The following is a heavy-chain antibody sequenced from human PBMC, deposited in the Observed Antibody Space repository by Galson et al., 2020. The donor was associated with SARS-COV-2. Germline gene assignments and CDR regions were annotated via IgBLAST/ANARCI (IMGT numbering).Heavy chain of an antibody. D-gene: IGHD4-17*01. CDR2: IYTSGNT. V-gene: IGHV4-39*07. Sequence: SEPLSLTCHVSGGSIRTGDSYWGWIRQPPGKGLEWIASIYTSGNTYDYPSLKSRLTISRDTTKHQFSMKTTSETAADTAIYYCARETAFSVDLYGGIDYWGQGTLVTVSS. J-gene: IGHJ4*02. CDR1: GGSIRTGDSY. CDR3: ARETAFSVDLYGGIDY.